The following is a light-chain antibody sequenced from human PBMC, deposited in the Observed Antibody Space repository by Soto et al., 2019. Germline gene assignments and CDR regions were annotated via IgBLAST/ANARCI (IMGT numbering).Light chain of an antibody. Sequence: QSVRSQPRSVSGSPRNSFTISCTGTGNDGGAYNYVSWYQQHPGRPPKLMIYDVARWPSGVPDRFSGSKSGHTASLTISGLQAEDEADSFCCSYAGGYTYLFGTGTKVTVL. CDR3: CSYAGGYTYL. CDR2: DVA. V-gene: IGLV2-11*01. J-gene: IGLJ1*01. CDR1: GNDGGAYNY.